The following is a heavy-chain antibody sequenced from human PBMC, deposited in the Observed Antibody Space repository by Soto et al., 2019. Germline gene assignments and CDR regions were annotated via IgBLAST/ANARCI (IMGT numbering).Heavy chain of an antibody. CDR2: ILVGGST. D-gene: IGHD2-8*02. J-gene: IGHJ3*02. Sequence: QPVGSLRLSCAASGFTCSSYDMSWVRQAPGKGLEWVSTILVGGSTHYPDSVKGRFTISRDNSKNTAFLQMNSLTAGDTAVYYCAKATATGGGAFDICGQGTVVTVSS. CDR3: AKATATGGGAFDI. CDR1: GFTCSSYD. V-gene: IGHV3-23*01.